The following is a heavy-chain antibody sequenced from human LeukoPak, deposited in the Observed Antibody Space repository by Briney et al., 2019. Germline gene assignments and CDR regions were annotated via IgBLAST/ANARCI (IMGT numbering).Heavy chain of an antibody. J-gene: IGHJ4*02. CDR3: ARGTVAVFDY. V-gene: IGHV4-61*01. D-gene: IGHD4-23*01. Sequence: PSETLSLTCTVSGGSVSSGSHYWSWIRQPPGKGLEWIGYIYYSGSTNYNPSLKSRVTISVDTSKNQFSLKLSSVTAADTAVYYCARGTVAVFDYWGQGTLVTVSS. CDR2: IYYSGST. CDR1: GGSVSSGSHY.